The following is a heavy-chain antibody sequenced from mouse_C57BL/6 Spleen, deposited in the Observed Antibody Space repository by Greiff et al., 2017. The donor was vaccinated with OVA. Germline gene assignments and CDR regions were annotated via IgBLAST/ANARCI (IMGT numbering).Heavy chain of an antibody. Sequence: VHVKQSGAELVRPGASVKLSCTASGFNIKDDYMHWVKQRPEQGLEWIGWIDPENGDTEYASKFQGKATITADTSSNTAYLQLSSLTSEDTAVYYCTPLGSSYWYFDVWGTGTTVTVSS. CDR2: IDPENGDT. J-gene: IGHJ1*03. V-gene: IGHV14-4*01. CDR1: GFNIKDDY. CDR3: TPLGSSYWYFDV. D-gene: IGHD1-1*01.